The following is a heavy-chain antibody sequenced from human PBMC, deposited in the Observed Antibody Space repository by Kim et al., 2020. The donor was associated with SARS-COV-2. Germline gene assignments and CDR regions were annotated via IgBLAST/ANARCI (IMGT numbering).Heavy chain of an antibody. CDR2: ISYDGSNK. J-gene: IGHJ4*02. D-gene: IGHD3-10*01. CDR1: GFTFSSYG. CDR3: AKDLSEWFGESIFDY. Sequence: GGSLRLSCAASGFTFSSYGMHWVRQAPGKGLEWVAVISYDGSNKYYADSVKGRFTISRDNSKNTLYLQMNSLRAEDTAVYYCAKDLSEWFGESIFDYWGQGTLVTVSS. V-gene: IGHV3-30*18.